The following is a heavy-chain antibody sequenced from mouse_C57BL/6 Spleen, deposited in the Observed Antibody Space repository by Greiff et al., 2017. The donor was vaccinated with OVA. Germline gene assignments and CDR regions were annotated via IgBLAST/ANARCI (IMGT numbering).Heavy chain of an antibody. Sequence: VQLQQSGPELVKPGASVKISCKASGYTFTDYYMNWVKQSHGKSLEWIGDINPNNGGTSYNQKFKGKATLTVDQSSSTAYMELRSLTSEDSAVYYCARTLSYYGSSANYYDYWGQGTTLTVSS. CDR3: ARTLSYYGSSANYYDY. J-gene: IGHJ2*01. CDR2: INPNNGGT. D-gene: IGHD1-1*01. V-gene: IGHV1-26*01. CDR1: GYTFTDYY.